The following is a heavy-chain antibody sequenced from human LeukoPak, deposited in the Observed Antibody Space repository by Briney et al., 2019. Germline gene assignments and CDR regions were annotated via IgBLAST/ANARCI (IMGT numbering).Heavy chain of an antibody. J-gene: IGHJ5*02. Sequence: GGSLRLSCAASGFTFSDYYMSWIRQAPGKGLEWVSSISSSSIYIDYADSVRGRFTISRDNAKNSLYLQMNSLRAEDTAVYFCVRDRHGGNSRWFDPWGQGTLVTVSS. V-gene: IGHV3-11*06. CDR2: ISSSSIYI. D-gene: IGHD4-23*01. CDR3: VRDRHGGNSRWFDP. CDR1: GFTFSDYY.